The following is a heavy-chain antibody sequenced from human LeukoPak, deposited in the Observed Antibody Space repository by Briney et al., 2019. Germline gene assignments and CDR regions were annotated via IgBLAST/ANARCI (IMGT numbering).Heavy chain of an antibody. D-gene: IGHD3-22*01. CDR3: ARWRYYDSSGHYYYFDY. CDR1: GLTFSGSW. CDR2: MNQEGTEK. Sequence: PGGPLRLSCAASGLTFSGSWMSGVRQAPGKGLEWVANMNQEGTEKYYVDSVKGRFTISRDNAKNALFLQMSSLRAEDTAVYYCARWRYYDSSGHYYYFDYWGQGTLVTVSS. J-gene: IGHJ4*02. V-gene: IGHV3-7*01.